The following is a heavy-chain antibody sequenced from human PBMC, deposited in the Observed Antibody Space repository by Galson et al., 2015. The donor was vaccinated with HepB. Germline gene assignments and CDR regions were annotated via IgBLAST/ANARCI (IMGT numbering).Heavy chain of an antibody. CDR1: GGTFSSSA. J-gene: IGHJ3*02. V-gene: IGHV1-69*13. CDR3: ARHLPRQDAFDI. CDR2: IIPIFGTA. D-gene: IGHD3-3*02. Sequence: SVKVSCKASGGTFSSSAIRWVRQAPGQGLEWMGGIIPIFGTANYAQKFQGRVTITADESTSTAYMELSSLRSEDTAVYYCARHLPRQDAFDIWGQGTMVTVSS.